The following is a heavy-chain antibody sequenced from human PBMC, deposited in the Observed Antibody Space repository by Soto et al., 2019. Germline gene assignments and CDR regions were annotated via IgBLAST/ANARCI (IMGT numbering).Heavy chain of an antibody. CDR2: ISGSGTST. Sequence: EVQLLESGGGLVQPVGSLRLSCAASGFSFSNYAMSWARQPPGKGLAWGSTISGSGTSTYYADSVKGRFTISRDNSKNTLYLQMNSLRAEDTAGFYCAKFPGAYCTSPTWFSHPWGQGTLVTVSS. CDR3: AKFPGAYCTSPTWFSHP. D-gene: IGHD2-2*01. CDR1: GFSFSNYA. J-gene: IGHJ5*02. V-gene: IGHV3-23*01.